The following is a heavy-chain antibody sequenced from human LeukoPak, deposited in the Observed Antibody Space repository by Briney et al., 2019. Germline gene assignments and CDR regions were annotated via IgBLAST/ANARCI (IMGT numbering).Heavy chain of an antibody. V-gene: IGHV4-59*08. J-gene: IGHJ4*02. D-gene: IGHD3-22*01. CDR1: GGTISSYY. Sequence: SETVSLTCTVSGGTISSYYWSWIRQPPGKGLEWIGYIYYSGSTNYNPSLKSRVTISVDTYKNQFSLKLSSVTAADTAVYYCARSTYDSSGYYYFDYWGQGTLVTVSS. CDR2: IYYSGST. CDR3: ARSTYDSSGYYYFDY.